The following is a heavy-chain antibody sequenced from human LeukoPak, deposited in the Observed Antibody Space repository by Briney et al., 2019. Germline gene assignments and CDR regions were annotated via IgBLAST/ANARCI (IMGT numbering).Heavy chain of an antibody. V-gene: IGHV1-69*13. J-gene: IGHJ4*02. CDR2: IIPIFGTA. Sequence: EASVKVSCKASGGXFSSYAISWVRQAPGQGLKWMGGIIPIFGTANYAQKFQGRVTITADESTSTAYMELSSLRSEDTAVYYCARGYCSSTDCHLARHFEYWGQGTLVTVSS. CDR1: GGXFSSYA. D-gene: IGHD2-2*01. CDR3: ARGYCSSTDCHLARHFEY.